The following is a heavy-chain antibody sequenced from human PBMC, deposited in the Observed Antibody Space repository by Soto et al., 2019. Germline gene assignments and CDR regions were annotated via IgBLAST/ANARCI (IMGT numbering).Heavy chain of an antibody. Sequence: VKVSCKASGDTFTTYDINWVRQATGHGLEWMGWINPNSGNIGYAQRFQGRVTMTRDTAIRTAYMEVSSLRSDDTAVYYCARGRASGSYYLLDYWGQGTLVTVSS. D-gene: IGHD3-10*01. CDR3: ARGRASGSYYLLDY. J-gene: IGHJ4*02. V-gene: IGHV1-8*01. CDR1: GDTFTTYD. CDR2: INPNSGNI.